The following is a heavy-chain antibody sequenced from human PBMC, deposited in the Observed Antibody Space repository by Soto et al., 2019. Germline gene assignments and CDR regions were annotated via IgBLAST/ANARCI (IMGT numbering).Heavy chain of an antibody. J-gene: IGHJ6*02. D-gene: IGHD3-10*01. CDR2: ISTYTGNT. V-gene: IGHV1-18*01. Sequence: ASVKVSCKASGYTFTNYDINWVRQAPGQGLEWMGWISTYTGNTNYAQKLQGRVTMTTDTSTSTAYMELRSLRSDDTAVYYCASGYYYGSGSPTTGGMDVWGQGTTVTVSS. CDR3: ASGYYYGSGSPTTGGMDV. CDR1: GYTFTNYD.